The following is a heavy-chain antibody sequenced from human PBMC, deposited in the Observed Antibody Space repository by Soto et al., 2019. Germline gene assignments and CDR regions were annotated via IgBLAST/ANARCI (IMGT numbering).Heavy chain of an antibody. J-gene: IGHJ4*02. CDR1: GGSISSYY. Sequence: QVQLQESGPGLVKPSETLSLTCTVSGGSISSYYWTWIRQPPGKGLEWIGFIYNSGSTHYNPSLSSRVTISVDTYKNQFSLKLRSVTAADTAVYYCASMGYHYGSGSYPLDYWGQGTLVTVSS. D-gene: IGHD3-10*01. CDR3: ASMGYHYGSGSYPLDY. CDR2: IYNSGST. V-gene: IGHV4-59*08.